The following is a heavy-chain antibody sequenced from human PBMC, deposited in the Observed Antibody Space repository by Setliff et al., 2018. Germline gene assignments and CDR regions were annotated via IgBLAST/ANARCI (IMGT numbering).Heavy chain of an antibody. CDR1: GYTFTTYA. Sequence: ASVKVSCKASGYTFTTYAISWMRQAPGQGLEWMGWINTNTGNPSYAQGFTGRFVFSLDTSVSTAYLQISCLKAEDTALYYCARASRFGTIKYRGDYYMDVWGKGTTVTVSS. CDR2: INTNTGNP. D-gene: IGHD3-10*01. V-gene: IGHV7-4-1*02. J-gene: IGHJ6*03. CDR3: ARASRFGTIKYRGDYYMDV.